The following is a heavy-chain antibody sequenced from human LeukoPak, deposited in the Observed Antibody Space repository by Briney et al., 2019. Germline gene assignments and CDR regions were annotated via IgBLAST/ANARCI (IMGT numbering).Heavy chain of an antibody. D-gene: IGHD6-13*01. CDR3: ARLRPYSSSWYAYYGMDV. J-gene: IGHJ6*02. CDR1: GFTFSSYW. V-gene: IGHV3-7*04. Sequence: GGSLRLSCVASGFTFSSYWMTWVRQAPGKGLEWVANIKPDGTQNYYVDSVKGRFTISRDNAKNSLYLQMNSLRADETAVYYCARLRPYSSSWYAYYGMDVWGQGTTVTVSS. CDR2: IKPDGTQN.